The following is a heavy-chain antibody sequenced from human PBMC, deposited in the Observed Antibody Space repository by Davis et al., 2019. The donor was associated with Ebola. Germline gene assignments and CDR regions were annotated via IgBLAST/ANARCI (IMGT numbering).Heavy chain of an antibody. CDR3: ARSGLSFGVVKYHYGMDA. J-gene: IGHJ6*04. V-gene: IGHV3-23*01. Sequence: PGGSLRLSCKGSGYGFANYWIAWVRQTPGKGLEWVSAISGSGGSTYYADSVKGRFTISRDNSKKTMYLQMNSLRGEDTAVYYCARSGLSFGVVKYHYGMDAWGKGTTVTVSS. D-gene: IGHD3-3*01. CDR1: GYGFANYW. CDR2: ISGSGGST.